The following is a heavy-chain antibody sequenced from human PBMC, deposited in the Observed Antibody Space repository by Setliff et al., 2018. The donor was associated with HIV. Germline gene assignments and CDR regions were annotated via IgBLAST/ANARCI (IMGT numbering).Heavy chain of an antibody. CDR2: ISSGTRYI. J-gene: IGHJ3*02. CDR3: ASGREQGLRHAFDI. V-gene: IGHV3-21*01. Sequence: GEYLKISCAASGFSFSSYSMNWVRQAPGKGLEWVSYISSGTRYIHYADSVKGRFTISRDNVKNALYLQMNSLRAEDTAVYYCASGREQGLRHAFDIWGQGAMVTVSS. D-gene: IGHD4-17*01. CDR1: GFSFSSYS.